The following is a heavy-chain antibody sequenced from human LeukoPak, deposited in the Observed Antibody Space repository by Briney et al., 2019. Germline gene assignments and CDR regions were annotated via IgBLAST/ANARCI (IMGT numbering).Heavy chain of an antibody. CDR2: ISWNSGSI. CDR3: AKDIGFGEFLEAFDI. D-gene: IGHD3-10*01. Sequence: GGSLRLSCAASGFTFDDYAMHWVRQAPGKGLEWVSGISWNSGSIGYADSVKGRFTISRDNAKNSLYLQMNSLRAEDTALYYCAKDIGFGEFLEAFDIWGQGTMVTVSS. V-gene: IGHV3-9*01. J-gene: IGHJ3*02. CDR1: GFTFDDYA.